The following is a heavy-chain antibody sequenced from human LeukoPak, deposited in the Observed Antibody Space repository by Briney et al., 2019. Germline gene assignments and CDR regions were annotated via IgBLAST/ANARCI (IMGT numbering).Heavy chain of an antibody. CDR2: IYHTGST. V-gene: IGHV4-30-2*01. J-gene: IGHJ6*03. CDR3: ASVPAAIDYYYYMDV. D-gene: IGHD2-2*02. CDR1: GGSITSDDYY. Sequence: PSETLSLTCTVPGGSITSDDYYRSWIRQPPGKGLEWIGYIYHTGSTYYNPSLKSRVTISVDRSKNQFSLKLSSVTAADTAVYYCASVPAAIDYYYYMDVWGKGTTVTVSS.